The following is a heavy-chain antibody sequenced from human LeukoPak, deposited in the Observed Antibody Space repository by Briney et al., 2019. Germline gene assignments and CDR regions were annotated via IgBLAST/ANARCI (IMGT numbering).Heavy chain of an antibody. CDR3: ARGGYCSSTSCLKWGHWFDP. Sequence: GASVKVSCKTSGYTFIVYYIHWVRQAPGQGLEWMGWINPNTGATNYAQNFQGRVTMTIDTSISTAYMELSRLRSDDTAVYYCARGGYCSSTSCLKWGHWFDPWGQGTLVTVSS. D-gene: IGHD2-2*01. J-gene: IGHJ5*02. CDR1: GYTFIVYY. V-gene: IGHV1-2*02. CDR2: INPNTGAT.